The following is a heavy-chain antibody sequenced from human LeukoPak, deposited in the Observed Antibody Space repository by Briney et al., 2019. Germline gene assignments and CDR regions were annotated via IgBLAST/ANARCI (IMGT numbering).Heavy chain of an antibody. CDR1: GFTFSSYG. CDR2: IKKDGSEK. J-gene: IGHJ4*02. V-gene: IGHV3-7*01. CDR3: ARDLSGVPGYTYGRGIDY. Sequence: WGSLRLSCAASGFTFSSYGRSWVRQAPVKGLEGVANIKKDGSEKYYVDSVKGRFTISRDNAKTSLYLHMHSLRAEDTAVYYCARDLSGVPGYTYGRGIDYWGQGPLVTVSS. D-gene: IGHD5-18*01.